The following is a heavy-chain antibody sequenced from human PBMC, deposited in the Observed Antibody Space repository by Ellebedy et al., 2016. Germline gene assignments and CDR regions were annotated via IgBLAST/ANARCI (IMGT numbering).Heavy chain of an antibody. V-gene: IGHV1-8*01. J-gene: IGHJ4*02. CDR3: AREGESRDGYNPLDY. CDR1: GYTFTSYD. Sequence: ASVKVSXXASGYTFTSYDINWVRQATGQGLEWMGWMNPNSGNTGYAQKFQGRVTMTRDTSISTAYMELSRLRSDDTAVYYCAREGESRDGYNPLDYWGQGTLVTVSS. D-gene: IGHD5-24*01. CDR2: MNPNSGNT.